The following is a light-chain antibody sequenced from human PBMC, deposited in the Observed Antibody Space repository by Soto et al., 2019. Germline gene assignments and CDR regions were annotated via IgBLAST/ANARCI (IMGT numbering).Light chain of an antibody. Sequence: EIVVTQSPSTLSVSPGERATLSCRASQSVSGNLAWYQQKPGQAPRLLIYDASTKATGVPARFSGSGSVTEFTLTISSLQSEDFAVYYCQQYNNWPLTFAGGTKVDIK. CDR3: QQYNNWPLT. CDR1: QSVSGN. CDR2: DAS. V-gene: IGKV3-15*01. J-gene: IGKJ4*01.